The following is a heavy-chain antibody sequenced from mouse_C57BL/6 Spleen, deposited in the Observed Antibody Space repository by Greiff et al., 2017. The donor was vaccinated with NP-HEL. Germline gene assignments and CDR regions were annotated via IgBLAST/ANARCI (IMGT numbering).Heavy chain of an antibody. D-gene: IGHD3-2*02. J-gene: IGHJ2*01. V-gene: IGHV10-3*01. CDR1: GFTFNTYA. CDR3: VRDGDQLTYFDY. CDR2: IRSKSSNYAT. Sequence: EVQVVESGGGLVQPKGSLKLSCAASGFTFNTYAMHWVRQAPGKGLEWVARIRSKSSNYATYYADSVKDRFTISRDDSQSMLYLQMNNLKTEDTAMYYCVRDGDQLTYFDYWGQGTTLTVSS.